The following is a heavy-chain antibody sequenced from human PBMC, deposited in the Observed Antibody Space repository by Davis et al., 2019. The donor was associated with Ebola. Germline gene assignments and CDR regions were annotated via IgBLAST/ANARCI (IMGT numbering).Heavy chain of an antibody. Sequence: GESLKISCATSGFGLAPYGMHWVRQAPGKGLEWVSISVNDETTPYYGDSVRGRFTMSRDNSRNMIYLQRNSLRAEDTGVYYCARDNFEGSLEDWGQGTLVTVAS. CDR2: SVNDETTP. V-gene: IGHV3-33*01. J-gene: IGHJ4*02. CDR1: GFGLAPYG. CDR3: ARDNFEGSLED. D-gene: IGHD1-26*01.